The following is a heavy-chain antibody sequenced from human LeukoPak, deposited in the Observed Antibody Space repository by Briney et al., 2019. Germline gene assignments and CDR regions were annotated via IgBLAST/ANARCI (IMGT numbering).Heavy chain of an antibody. V-gene: IGHV4-39*07. CDR2: IYYSGST. J-gene: IGHJ5*02. D-gene: IGHD2-15*01. Sequence: SETLSLTCTVSGGSISSSSYYWGWIRQPPGKGLEWIGSIYYSGSTYYNPSLKSRVTISVDTSKNRFSLKLSSVTAADTAVYYCARDSLVAATLGPDWFDPWGQGTLVTVSS. CDR1: GGSISSSSYY. CDR3: ARDSLVAATLGPDWFDP.